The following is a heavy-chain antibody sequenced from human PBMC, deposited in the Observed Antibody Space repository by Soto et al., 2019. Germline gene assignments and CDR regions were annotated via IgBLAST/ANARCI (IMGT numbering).Heavy chain of an antibody. Sequence: GASVKVSCKASGYTFTSYAMHWVRQAPGQRLEWMGWINAGNGNTKYSQKFQGRVTITRDTSASTAYMGLSSLRSEDTAVYYCARKLTGSSYYYGMDVWGQGTTVTVSS. CDR2: INAGNGNT. CDR3: ARKLTGSSYYYGMDV. CDR1: GYTFTSYA. J-gene: IGHJ6*02. V-gene: IGHV1-3*01. D-gene: IGHD2-15*01.